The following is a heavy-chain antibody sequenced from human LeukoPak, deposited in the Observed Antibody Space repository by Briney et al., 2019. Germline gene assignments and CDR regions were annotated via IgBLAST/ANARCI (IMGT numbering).Heavy chain of an antibody. CDR3: ARSNYYDSSGDYYPHFDY. Sequence: PSETLSLTCTVSGGSISSYYWSWIRQPPGEGLEWIGYIYYSGSTNYNPSLKSRVTISVDTSKNQFSLKLSSVTAADTAVYYCARSNYYDSSGDYYPHFDYWGQGTLVTVSS. D-gene: IGHD3-22*01. CDR2: IYYSGST. V-gene: IGHV4-59*08. CDR1: GGSISSYY. J-gene: IGHJ4*02.